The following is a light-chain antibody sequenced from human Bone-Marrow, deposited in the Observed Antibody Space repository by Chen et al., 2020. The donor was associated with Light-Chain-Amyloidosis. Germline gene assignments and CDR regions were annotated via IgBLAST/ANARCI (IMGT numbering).Light chain of an antibody. Sequence: QSVVTQPPSVSGTPGQRATVSCSGSSSITAIYTTYWYQHLPGTAPKLLIYNNNQRPSGVPDRFSDSKSGTSAALAISGLRSEDEADYYCAAWDASLSAHVFGTGTKVTVL. CDR3: AAWDASLSAHV. J-gene: IGLJ1*01. CDR1: SSITAIYT. CDR2: NNN. V-gene: IGLV1-47*01.